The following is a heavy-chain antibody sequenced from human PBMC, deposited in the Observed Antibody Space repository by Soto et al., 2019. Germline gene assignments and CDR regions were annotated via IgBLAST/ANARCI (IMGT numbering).Heavy chain of an antibody. CDR3: ARFDDYGLSS. CDR2: VFSNGEK. V-gene: IGHV2-26*01. D-gene: IGHD4-17*01. Sequence: QVTLKESGPVLVRPTEPLTLTCTVSGFSLKNAKMGVSWIRQPPGKALEWLAQVFSNGEKSYSTSLKTRLTISKDTSKSQVVLTMTNVGPLDTATYYCARFDDYGLSSWGQGTLVTVSS. CDR1: GFSLKNAKMG. J-gene: IGHJ4*02.